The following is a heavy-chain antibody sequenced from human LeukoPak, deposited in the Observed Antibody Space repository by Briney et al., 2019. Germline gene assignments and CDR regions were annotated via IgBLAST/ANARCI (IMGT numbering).Heavy chain of an antibody. CDR2: IRSKAYRGIT. J-gene: IGHJ6*02. V-gene: IGHV3-49*04. D-gene: IGHD5-24*01. CDR1: GFTFGDHA. Sequence: GGSLRLSCAASGFTFGDHAMSWVCQAPGKGLEWVGFIRSKAYRGITEYAVSVQGRFTISRDDSKSIVYLEMNSLQTEDTAVYYRTRGPIQLWIHNGMDVWGQGTMVIVSS. CDR3: TRGPIQLWIHNGMDV.